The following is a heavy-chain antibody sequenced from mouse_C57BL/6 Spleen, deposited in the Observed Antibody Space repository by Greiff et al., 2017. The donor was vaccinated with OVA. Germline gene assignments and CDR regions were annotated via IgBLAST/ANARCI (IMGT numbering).Heavy chain of an antibody. CDR2: IYPGGGYT. Sequence: QVQLKQSGAELVRPGTSVKMSCKASGYTFSNYWIGWAKQRPGHGLEWIGDIYPGGGYTNYNEKFKGKATLTADKSSSTAYMQFSSLTSEDSAIYYCARYYGSSEYYYAMDYWGQGTSVTVSS. V-gene: IGHV1-63*01. D-gene: IGHD1-1*01. J-gene: IGHJ4*01. CDR3: ARYYGSSEYYYAMDY. CDR1: GYTFSNYW.